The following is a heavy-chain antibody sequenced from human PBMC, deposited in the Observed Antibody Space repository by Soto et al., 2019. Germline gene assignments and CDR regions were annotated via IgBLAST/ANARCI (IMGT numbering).Heavy chain of an antibody. J-gene: IGHJ4*02. CDR2: ISSSSSTI. Sequence: PGGSLRLSCAASGFTFSSYGMHWVRQAPGKGLEWVSYISSSSSTIYYADSVKGRFTISRDNAKNSLYLQMNSLRAEDTAVYYCARDPGDYTDPFFSDYWGQGTLVTVSS. D-gene: IGHD4-17*01. V-gene: IGHV3-48*01. CDR1: GFTFSSYG. CDR3: ARDPGDYTDPFFSDY.